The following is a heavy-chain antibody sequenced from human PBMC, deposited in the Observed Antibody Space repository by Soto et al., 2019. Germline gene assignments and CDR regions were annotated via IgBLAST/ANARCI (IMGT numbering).Heavy chain of an antibody. CDR3: ARDRGAGIVVETRFDP. Sequence: GGSLRLSCAASGFTFSDYYMSWIRQAPGKGLEWVSYISSSGSTIYYADSVKGRFTISRDNAKNSLYLQMNSLRAEDTAVYYCARDRGAGIVVETRFDPWGQGTLVTVSS. D-gene: IGHD2-2*01. CDR2: ISSSGSTI. CDR1: GFTFSDYY. V-gene: IGHV3-11*01. J-gene: IGHJ5*02.